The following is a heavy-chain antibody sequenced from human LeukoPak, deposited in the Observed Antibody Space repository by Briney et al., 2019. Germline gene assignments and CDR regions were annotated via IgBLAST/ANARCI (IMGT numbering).Heavy chain of an antibody. CDR1: GFTFSTYD. J-gene: IGHJ6*03. CDR2: IYTSGST. D-gene: IGHD2-2*01. V-gene: IGHV4-4*08. CDR3: ARGPAAMLHCYYYYMDV. Sequence: GSLRLSCAASGFTFSTYDMHWVRQAPGKGLEWIGRIYTSGSTNYNPSLKSRVTISVDTSKNQFSLKLSSVTAADTAVYYCARGPAAMLHCYYYYMDVWGKGTTVTISS.